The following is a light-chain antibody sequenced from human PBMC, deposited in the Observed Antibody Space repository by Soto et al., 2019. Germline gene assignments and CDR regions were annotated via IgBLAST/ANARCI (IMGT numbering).Light chain of an antibody. J-gene: IGLJ1*01. V-gene: IGLV2-14*01. CDR1: SSDVGGHDY. CDR3: SSYTDSNSFYV. Sequence: ALTQPASVSGSPGQSITISCNGTSSDVGGHDYVSWYQQHPGKAPKLTIFEVSNRPSGVSNRFSGSKSGNTASLTISGLQAEDEADYYCSSYTDSNSFYVFGSGTKVTVL. CDR2: EVS.